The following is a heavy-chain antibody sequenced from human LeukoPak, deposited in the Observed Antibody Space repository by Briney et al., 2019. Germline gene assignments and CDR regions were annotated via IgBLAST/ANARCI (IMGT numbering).Heavy chain of an antibody. Sequence: SETLSLTCSVSGGSITNNYWSWIRQPPRRGLEWIGYIYYNGSTNYNPSLKSRVTISVDTSKIQFSLKLSSVTAADTAICYCARTYYDILTGYYMPLDVWGQGTTVTVSS. V-gene: IGHV4-59*08. CDR2: IYYNGST. CDR3: ARTYYDILTGYYMPLDV. CDR1: GGSITNNY. D-gene: IGHD3-9*01. J-gene: IGHJ6*02.